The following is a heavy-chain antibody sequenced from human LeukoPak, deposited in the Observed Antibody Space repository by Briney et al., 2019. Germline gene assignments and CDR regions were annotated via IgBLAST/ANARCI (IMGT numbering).Heavy chain of an antibody. V-gene: IGHV4-39*07. J-gene: IGHJ6*02. D-gene: IGHD3-10*01. CDR2: IYYSGST. Sequence: SETLSLTCTVSGGSISSSSYYWGWIRQPPGKGLEWIGSIYYSGSTYYNPSLKSRVTISVDTSKNQFSLKLSSVTAADTAVYYCARGSGALYYGMDVWGQGTTVTVSS. CDR3: ARGSGALYYGMDV. CDR1: GGSISSSSYY.